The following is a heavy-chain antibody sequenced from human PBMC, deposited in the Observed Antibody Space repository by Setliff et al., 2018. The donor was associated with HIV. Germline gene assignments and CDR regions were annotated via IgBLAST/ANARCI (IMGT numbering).Heavy chain of an antibody. Sequence: AGGSLRLSCAASGFTFSGSWMHWVRQAPGEGLVWISRINSDGRSTIYADSVKGRFTISRDNAKNSLYLQMNSLRAEDTAVYYCARSVYSSGFPSDFDYWGQGTPVTVSS. CDR1: GFTFSGSW. J-gene: IGHJ4*02. CDR2: INSDGRST. D-gene: IGHD6-19*01. CDR3: ARSVYSSGFPSDFDY. V-gene: IGHV3-74*01.